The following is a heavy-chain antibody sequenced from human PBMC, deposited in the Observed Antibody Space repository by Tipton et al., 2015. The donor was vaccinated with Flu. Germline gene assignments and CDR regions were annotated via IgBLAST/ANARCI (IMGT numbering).Heavy chain of an antibody. D-gene: IGHD5-24*01. CDR1: GGSISTYY. V-gene: IGHV4-59*08. Sequence: GLVKPSETLSLTCTVSGGSISTYYWTWIRQPPGKGLEWIGYVYYTGRSNYNPSLKSRVTMSVDTSKNQSSLKLISVTAADTAVYYCARRNRWQNSYGMDVWGQGTTVTVSS. J-gene: IGHJ6*02. CDR2: VYYTGRS. CDR3: ARRNRWQNSYGMDV.